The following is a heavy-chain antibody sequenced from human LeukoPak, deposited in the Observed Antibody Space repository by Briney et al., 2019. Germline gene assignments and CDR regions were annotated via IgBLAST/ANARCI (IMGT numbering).Heavy chain of an antibody. Sequence: PGGSLRLSCAASGFTVSSNYMSWVRQAPGKGLEWVSVISSGGGTYYADSVKGRFTISKDNSKNTVYLQVNTLRAEDTAVYYCAKGATGYLPGYWGQGTLVTVSS. CDR1: GFTVSSNY. CDR3: AKGATGYLPGY. V-gene: IGHV3-53*01. J-gene: IGHJ4*02. D-gene: IGHD3-9*01. CDR2: ISSGGGT.